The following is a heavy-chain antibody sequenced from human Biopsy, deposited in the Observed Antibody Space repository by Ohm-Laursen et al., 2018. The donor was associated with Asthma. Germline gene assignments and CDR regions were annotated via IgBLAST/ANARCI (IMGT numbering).Heavy chain of an antibody. CDR1: PGSFSGFF. Sequence: TLSLTCNVYPGSFSGFFWTWIRQSPGKGLEWVGETNERGVTNNNPSLKSRVIISIDTYWNRVSLKLTSVTAADTAVYYCARGPELDVWGQGTTVTVSS. V-gene: IGHV4-34*01. CDR2: TNERGVT. CDR3: ARGPELDV. J-gene: IGHJ6*02.